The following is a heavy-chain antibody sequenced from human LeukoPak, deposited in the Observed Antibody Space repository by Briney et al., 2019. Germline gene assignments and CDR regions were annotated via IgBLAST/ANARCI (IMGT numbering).Heavy chain of an antibody. CDR2: IYPGDSDT. D-gene: IGHD3-9*01. CDR3: ARQKDYDTYAFDI. Sequence: GESLKISCKGSGYSFTSYWIGWVRQMPGKGLEWMGIIYPGDSDTRYSPSFQGQVTISADKSIRTAYLQWSSLKASDTAMYYCARQKDYDTYAFDIWGQGTMVTVSS. J-gene: IGHJ3*02. V-gene: IGHV5-51*01. CDR1: GYSFTSYW.